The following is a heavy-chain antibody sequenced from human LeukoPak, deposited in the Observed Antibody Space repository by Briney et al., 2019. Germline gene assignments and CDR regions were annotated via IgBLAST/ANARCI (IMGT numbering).Heavy chain of an antibody. CDR3: AGDCLDCSTTSCQSFDP. Sequence: GASVKVSCKASGYIFSSYGISWVRQAPGQGLEWMGWISGYSGNTKYSQRLQGRVSMTTDTSTSTAYMELRSPRSDDTAVYYCAGDCLDCSTTSCQSFDPWGQGTLVTVSS. D-gene: IGHD2-2*01. CDR1: GYIFSSYG. CDR2: ISGYSGNT. V-gene: IGHV1-18*01. J-gene: IGHJ5*02.